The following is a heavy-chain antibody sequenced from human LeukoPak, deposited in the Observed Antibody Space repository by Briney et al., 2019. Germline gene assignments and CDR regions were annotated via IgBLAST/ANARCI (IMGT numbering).Heavy chain of an antibody. J-gene: IGHJ4*02. CDR1: GGSTCGYY. D-gene: IGHD3-22*01. V-gene: IGHV4-59*01. Sequence: SETLSLTCTVSGGSTCGYYWSWIRQPPGKGLEWIGYISYSGSTNYNPSLMTRVTISLDTSKSQFSLKLGSVTAADTAVYYCARGDNYYESSACFDYWGQGTLVTVSS. CDR3: ARGDNYYESSACFDY. CDR2: ISYSGST.